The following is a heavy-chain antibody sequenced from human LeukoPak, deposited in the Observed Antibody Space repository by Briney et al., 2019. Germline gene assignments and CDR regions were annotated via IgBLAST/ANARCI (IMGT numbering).Heavy chain of an antibody. J-gene: IGHJ4*02. CDR3: ARRPYGSGDCYVDY. CDR1: GFSLSTSRMR. D-gene: IGHD2-21*02. Sequence: SGPALVHPTQTLTLTCTFPGFSLSTSRMRVSWIRQPPEQALEWLARIEWDDDKFYSTSMKTRLTISKDTSKNQVVLTMADMDPVDTATYCCARRPYGSGDCYVDYWGQGTLVTVSS. V-gene: IGHV2-70*04. CDR2: IEWDDDK.